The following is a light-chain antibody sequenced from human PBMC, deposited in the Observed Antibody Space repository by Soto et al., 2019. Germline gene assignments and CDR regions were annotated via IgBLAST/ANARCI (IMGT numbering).Light chain of an antibody. J-gene: IGKJ2*01. V-gene: IGKV3-15*01. CDR3: QQYHNLPYT. CDR1: QSVSGN. Sequence: KVMTQSPATLSVSPGERATLSCRASQSVSGNLAWYQQKPGQAPRLLIYGASARATDIPARFSGSGSGTEFTLTISSLQSEDFAVYYCQQYHNLPYTFGQGTRLEIK. CDR2: GAS.